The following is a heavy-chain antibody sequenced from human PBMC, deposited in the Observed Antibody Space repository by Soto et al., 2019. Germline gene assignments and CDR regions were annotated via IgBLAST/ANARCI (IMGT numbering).Heavy chain of an antibody. J-gene: IGHJ4*02. CDR2: IIPLFGTS. D-gene: IGHD3-22*01. CDR1: GGTFSTYA. CDR3: ARGVHYDSSGYYYFY. V-gene: IGHV1-69*13. Sequence: ASVKVSCKASGGTFSTYAIDWVRQAPGQGLEWMGGIIPLFGTSKYAQNFQGRITITADESTNTAYMELRSLRSEDTAVYYCARGVHYDSSGYYYFYWGQGTLVTVSS.